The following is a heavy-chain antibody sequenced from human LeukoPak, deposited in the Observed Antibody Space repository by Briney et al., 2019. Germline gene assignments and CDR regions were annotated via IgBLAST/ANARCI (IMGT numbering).Heavy chain of an antibody. Sequence: PGGSLRLSCAASGFTFSSYEMNWVRQAPGKGLEWVSYISSSTIYYADSVKGRFTISRDNAKNSLYLQMNSLRAEDTAVYYCAKTHSSGWSSFDYWGQGTLVTVSS. CDR3: AKTHSSGWSSFDY. J-gene: IGHJ4*02. CDR1: GFTFSSYE. V-gene: IGHV3-48*03. CDR2: ISSSTI. D-gene: IGHD6-19*01.